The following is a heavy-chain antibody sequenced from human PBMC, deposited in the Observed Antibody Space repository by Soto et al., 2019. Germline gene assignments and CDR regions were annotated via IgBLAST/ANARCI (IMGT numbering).Heavy chain of an antibody. CDR2: ISYDGSNK. CDR1: GFTFSSYA. J-gene: IGHJ4*02. D-gene: IGHD6-13*01. Sequence: GGSLRLSCAASGFTFSSYAMHWVRRAPGKGLEWVAVISYDGSNKYYADSVKGRFTISRDNSKNTLYLQMNSLRAEDTAVYYCARDVAAGTFPHWGQGTLVTVSS. CDR3: ARDVAAGTFPH. V-gene: IGHV3-30-3*01.